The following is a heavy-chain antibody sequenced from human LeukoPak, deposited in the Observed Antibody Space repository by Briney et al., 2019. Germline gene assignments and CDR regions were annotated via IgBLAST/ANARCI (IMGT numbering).Heavy chain of an antibody. CDR2: IGTAGDT. Sequence: GGSLRLSCAASGFTFSSYDMHWVRQATGKGLEWVSAIGTAGDTYYPGSVKGRFTISRENAKNSLYLQMNSQRAGDTAVYYCARTRRVDILTGDDAFDIWGQGTMVTVSS. V-gene: IGHV3-13*01. CDR3: ARTRRVDILTGDDAFDI. CDR1: GFTFSSYD. J-gene: IGHJ3*02. D-gene: IGHD3-9*01.